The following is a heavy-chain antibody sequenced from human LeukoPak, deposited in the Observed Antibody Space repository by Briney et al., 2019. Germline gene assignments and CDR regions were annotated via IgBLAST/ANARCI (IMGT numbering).Heavy chain of an antibody. Sequence: ASVKVSCKASGYTFTGYYMHWVRQAPGQGLEWMGWINPNSGGTNYAQKFQDRVTMTRDTSISTAYMELSRLRSDDTAVYYCARDVRIAAAGDYWGQGTLVTVSS. V-gene: IGHV1-2*02. D-gene: IGHD6-13*01. CDR3: ARDVRIAAAGDY. CDR2: INPNSGGT. CDR1: GYTFTGYY. J-gene: IGHJ4*02.